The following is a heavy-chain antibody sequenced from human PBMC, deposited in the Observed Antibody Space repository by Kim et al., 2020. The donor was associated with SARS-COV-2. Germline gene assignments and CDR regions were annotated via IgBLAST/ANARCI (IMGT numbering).Heavy chain of an antibody. J-gene: IGHJ6*02. D-gene: IGHD3-9*01. CDR3: TRDRWLLLESNCSYYGMDV. V-gene: IGHV3-7*01. Sequence: GGSLRLSCAASGFPFSTYWMNWVRQTQGKGLEWVANIKQDGSGKYYVDSVKVRFTISSDNANNSLYLQMNNLRAEDTAVYYCTRDRWLLLESNCSYYGMDVWGQGTTVTVSS. CDR1: GFPFSTYW. CDR2: IKQDGSGK.